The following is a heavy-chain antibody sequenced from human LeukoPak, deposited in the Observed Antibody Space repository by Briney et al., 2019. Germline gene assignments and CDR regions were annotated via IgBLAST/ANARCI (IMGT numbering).Heavy chain of an antibody. J-gene: IGHJ4*02. V-gene: IGHV3-30-3*01. CDR1: GFTFSSYA. D-gene: IGHD6-6*01. Sequence: GGSLRLSCAASGFTFSSYAMHWVRQAPGKGLEWVAVISYDGSNKYYADSVKGRFTISRDNSKNTLYLQMNSLRAEDTAVYYCAKGGGIAARRRVDYWGQGTLVTVSS. CDR3: AKGGGIAARRRVDY. CDR2: ISYDGSNK.